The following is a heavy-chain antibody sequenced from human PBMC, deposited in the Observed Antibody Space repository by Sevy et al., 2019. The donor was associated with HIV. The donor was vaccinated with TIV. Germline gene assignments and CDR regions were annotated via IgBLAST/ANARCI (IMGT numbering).Heavy chain of an antibody. Sequence: GGSLRLSCAASGFTVSSNYMSWVRQAPGKGLEWVSVIYSDDSTYYADSVKGRFTISRDNSKNTLYLQMNSLRAEDTAVYYCARDRGFSSTSEYGMDVWGQGTTVTVSS. J-gene: IGHJ6*02. D-gene: IGHD2-2*01. CDR3: ARDRGFSSTSEYGMDV. CDR1: GFTVSSNY. V-gene: IGHV3-53*01. CDR2: IYSDDST.